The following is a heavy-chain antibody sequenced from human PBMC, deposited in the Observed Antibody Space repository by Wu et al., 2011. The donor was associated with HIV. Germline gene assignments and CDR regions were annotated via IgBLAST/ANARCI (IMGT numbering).Heavy chain of an antibody. Sequence: QVQLLQSGTDMKKPGASVKVSCKASGYNFAGYYMHWVRLAPGQGLEWMGWINPNFGGTNYAPKFQGRVSMTRDTSINTVYMELTSLRFEDTAVYFCAKGVTAYQMHFDWFDAWGQGTLVTVSS. CDR2: INPNFGGT. V-gene: IGHV1-2*02. CDR3: AKGVTAYQMHFDWFDA. D-gene: IGHD3-3*02. CDR1: GYNFAGYY. J-gene: IGHJ5*02.